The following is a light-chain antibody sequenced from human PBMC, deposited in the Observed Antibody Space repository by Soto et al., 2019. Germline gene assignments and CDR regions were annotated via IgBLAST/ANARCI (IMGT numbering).Light chain of an antibody. Sequence: EIVLTQSPATLSLSPGERATLSCRASQSVSSYLAWYQQKPGQAPRLLIYDASNRATGIPARFSGSGSGTDFTLTISSLEPDDFALYYCQQRRNWPLTFGGGTKVELQ. J-gene: IGKJ4*01. CDR2: DAS. V-gene: IGKV3-11*01. CDR3: QQRRNWPLT. CDR1: QSVSSY.